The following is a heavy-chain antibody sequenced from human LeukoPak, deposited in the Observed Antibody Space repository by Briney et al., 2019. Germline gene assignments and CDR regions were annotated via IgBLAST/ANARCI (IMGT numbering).Heavy chain of an antibody. V-gene: IGHV1-46*03. CDR1: GYTFTSYY. CDR3: ARDGRVHYDFWSGYYRDEVWFDP. J-gene: IGHJ5*02. CDR2: INPSGGST. Sequence: ASVKVSCKASGYTFTSYYVHWVRQAPGQGLEWMGIINPSGGSTSYAQKFQGRVTMTRDTSTSTVYMELSSLRSEDTAVCYCARDGRVHYDFWSGYYRDEVWFDPWGQGTLVTVSS. D-gene: IGHD3-3*01.